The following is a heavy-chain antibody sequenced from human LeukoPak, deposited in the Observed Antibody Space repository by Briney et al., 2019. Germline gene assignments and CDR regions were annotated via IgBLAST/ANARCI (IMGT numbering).Heavy chain of an antibody. D-gene: IGHD1-26*01. J-gene: IGHJ6*03. CDR1: GFTFSSYA. V-gene: IGHV3-30*04. CDR3: ARDVAIWSYSYYYYYMDV. Sequence: GSLRLSCAASGFTFSSYAMHWVRQAPGKGLEWVAVISYDGSNKYYADSVKGRFTISRDNSKNTLYLQMNSLRAEDTAVYYCARDVAIWSYSYYYYYMDVWGKGTTVTVSS. CDR2: ISYDGSNK.